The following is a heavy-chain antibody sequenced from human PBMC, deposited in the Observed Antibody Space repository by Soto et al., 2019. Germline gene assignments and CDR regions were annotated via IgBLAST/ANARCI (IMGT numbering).Heavy chain of an antibody. V-gene: IGHV4-4*07. D-gene: IGHD2-8*01. CDR3: VREGDYSDNNGPPLFDY. CDR2: IFYNGET. Sequence: QVQLQESGPGLVKPSETLSLTCTVSGGSMTNYYWAWIRQAAGKGLEWIGRIFYNGETNYNPSLKSRVILSMDRSRSQFSLGLTSVTAADTAVYFCVREGDYSDNNGPPLFDYWGQGTLVSVFS. CDR1: GGSMTNYY. J-gene: IGHJ4*02.